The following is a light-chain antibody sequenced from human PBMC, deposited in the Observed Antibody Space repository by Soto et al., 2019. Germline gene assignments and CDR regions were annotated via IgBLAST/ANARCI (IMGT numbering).Light chain of an antibody. V-gene: IGKV1-39*01. Sequence: DIQMTQTPPSLSASVGDRASISCRARQSIRSCLNWYQQKPGKARKLLIYDASSWQSGVPSRFSGRGSGTDFTLTISRLQAEDVAAYYCQQGYSSLRTFGQGPKVESK. CDR1: QSIRSC. CDR3: QQGYSSLRT. J-gene: IGKJ1*01. CDR2: DAS.